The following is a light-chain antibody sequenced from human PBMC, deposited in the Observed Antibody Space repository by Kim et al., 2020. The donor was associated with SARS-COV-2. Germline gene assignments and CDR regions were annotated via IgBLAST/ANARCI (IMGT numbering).Light chain of an antibody. CDR2: AAS. V-gene: IGKV1-17*03. CDR3: LQHNSYPWT. J-gene: IGKJ1*01. Sequence: ATEGDIVTITCRASHGIRNYLSCFQQKPGKVPKRLIYAASSLRSWVPSRFSDSGSGTEFTLTISSLQPEDFATYYCLQHNSYPWTFGQGTKVDIK. CDR1: HGIRNY.